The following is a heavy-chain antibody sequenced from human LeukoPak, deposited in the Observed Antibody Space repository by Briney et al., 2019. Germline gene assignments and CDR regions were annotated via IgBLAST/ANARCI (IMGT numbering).Heavy chain of an antibody. J-gene: IGHJ4*02. CDR1: GYAFTGYF. CDR3: ARDSPCSGCDLGGFDY. V-gene: IGHV1-2*02. D-gene: IGHD5-12*01. Sequence: ASVKVSCKASGYAFTGYFMHWVRQAPGQGPEWMGWINPNSGGTNYAQKFQGRVTMTRDTSITTVYMELSRLRSDDTAVYYCARDSPCSGCDLGGFDYWGQGTLVTVSS. CDR2: INPNSGGT.